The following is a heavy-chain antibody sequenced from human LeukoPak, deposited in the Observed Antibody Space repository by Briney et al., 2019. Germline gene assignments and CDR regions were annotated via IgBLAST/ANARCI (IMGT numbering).Heavy chain of an antibody. CDR2: IHPSGST. CDR3: SRGEDASKVGNY. Sequence: SQTLSLTCTVSGDSISSGSYFWSWIGQPAGKGLEWIGEIHPSGSTNYNPSFGSRLSISADTSKNQFFLKLNSVTAADTAVYYCSRGEDASKVGNYWGQGTLVTVSS. D-gene: IGHD7-27*01. V-gene: IGHV4-61*09. J-gene: IGHJ4*02. CDR1: GDSISSGSYF.